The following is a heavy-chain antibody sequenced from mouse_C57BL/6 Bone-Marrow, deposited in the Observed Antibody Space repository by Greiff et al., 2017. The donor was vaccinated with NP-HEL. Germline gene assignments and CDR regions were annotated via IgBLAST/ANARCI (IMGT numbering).Heavy chain of an antibody. Sequence: EVKLMESGGGLVQSGRSLRLSCATSGFTFSDFYMEWVRQAPGKGLEWIAASRNKANDYTTEYSASVKGRFIVSRDTSQSILYLQMNALRAEDTAIYYCARDNYGSSYWYFDVWGTGTTVTVSS. CDR2: SRNKANDYTT. CDR1: GFTFSDFY. J-gene: IGHJ1*03. V-gene: IGHV7-1*01. D-gene: IGHD1-1*01. CDR3: ARDNYGSSYWYFDV.